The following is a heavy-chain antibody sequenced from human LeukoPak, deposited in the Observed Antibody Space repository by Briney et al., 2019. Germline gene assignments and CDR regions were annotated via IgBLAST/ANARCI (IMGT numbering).Heavy chain of an antibody. CDR1: GFTFGDHA. J-gene: IGHJ6*02. Sequence: GGSLRLSCTGSGFTFGDHAMSWVRQAPGKGLERAGFIRSKAYRGTTEYAASVRGRFTISRDDSASIAYLQMSSLKTEDTAVYYCARGPIQLWIHNAMDVWGQGTTVTVSS. CDR3: ARGPIQLWIHNAMDV. D-gene: IGHD5-18*01. CDR2: IRSKAYRGTT. V-gene: IGHV3-49*04.